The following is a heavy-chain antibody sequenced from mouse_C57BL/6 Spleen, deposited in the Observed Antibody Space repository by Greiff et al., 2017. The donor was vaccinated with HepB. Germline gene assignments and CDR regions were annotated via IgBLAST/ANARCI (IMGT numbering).Heavy chain of an antibody. D-gene: IGHD4-1*01. J-gene: IGHJ3*01. Sequence: EVQLQQSGPELVKPGASVKIPCKASGYTFTDYNMDWVKQSHGKSLEWIGDINPNNGGTIYNQKFKGKATLTVDKSSSTAYMELRSLTAEDTAVYYCARKGLTGRSGFAYWGQGTLVTVSA. CDR3: ARKGLTGRSGFAY. CDR2: INPNNGGT. V-gene: IGHV1-18*01. CDR1: GYTFTDYN.